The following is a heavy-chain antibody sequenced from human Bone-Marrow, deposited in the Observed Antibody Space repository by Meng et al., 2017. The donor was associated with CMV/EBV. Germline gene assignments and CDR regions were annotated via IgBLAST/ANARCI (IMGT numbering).Heavy chain of an antibody. D-gene: IGHD3-3*01. Sequence: GGSLRLSCAASGFTFSNAWMSWVRQAPGKGLEWVGRIKSKTDGGTTDYAAPVKGRFTISRDDSKNTLYLQMNSLKTEDTAVYYCTTVRNYDFWSGYYTRGYYFDCWGRGTLVTVSS. CDR3: TTVRNYDFWSGYYTRGYYFDC. V-gene: IGHV3-15*01. J-gene: IGHJ4*02. CDR1: GFTFSNAW. CDR2: IKSKTDGGTT.